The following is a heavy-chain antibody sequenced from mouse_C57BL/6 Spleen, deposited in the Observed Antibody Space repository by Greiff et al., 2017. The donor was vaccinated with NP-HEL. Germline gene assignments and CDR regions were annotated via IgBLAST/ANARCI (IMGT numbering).Heavy chain of an antibody. V-gene: IGHV1-55*01. CDR1: GYTFTSYW. CDR2: IYPGSGST. CDR3: ARNYGSFMDY. Sequence: QVQLQQSGAELVKPGASVKMSCKASGYTFTSYWITWVKQRPGQGLEGIGDIYPGSGSTNYNEKFKSKATLTVDTSSSTAYMQLSSLTSEDSAVYYCARNYGSFMDYWGQGTSVTVSS. D-gene: IGHD1-1*01. J-gene: IGHJ4*01.